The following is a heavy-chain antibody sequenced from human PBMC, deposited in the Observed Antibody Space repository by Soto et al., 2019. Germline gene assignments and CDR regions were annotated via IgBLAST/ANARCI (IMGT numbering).Heavy chain of an antibody. CDR3: AKQMGYGYDSTFYGFDY. V-gene: IGHV3-30*18. D-gene: IGHD3-22*01. J-gene: IGHJ4*02. CDR2: ISYDQREK. Sequence: VGSLRLSCAASGFSFRTYGINWVRQVRGKGREGVAFISYDQREKFYADSVRGRFAISRYSSNTRLFLQMNSLRAEDTAVYLCAKQMGYGYDSTFYGFDYWGQGALVTVSS. CDR1: GFSFRTYG.